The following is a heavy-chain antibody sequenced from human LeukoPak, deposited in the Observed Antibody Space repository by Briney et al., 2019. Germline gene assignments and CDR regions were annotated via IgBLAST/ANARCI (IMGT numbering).Heavy chain of an antibody. Sequence: PGRSLRLSCTASGFPFSSYGMHWVRQAPGKGLEWVTGILYDGSNKYYADSVKGRFTISRDNSKNTLYLQMNSLRAEDTAVYYCATDGVGALPGDVFDIWGQGTMVTVSS. CDR3: ATDGVGALPGDVFDI. CDR2: ILYDGSNK. V-gene: IGHV3-33*01. D-gene: IGHD1-26*01. J-gene: IGHJ3*02. CDR1: GFPFSSYG.